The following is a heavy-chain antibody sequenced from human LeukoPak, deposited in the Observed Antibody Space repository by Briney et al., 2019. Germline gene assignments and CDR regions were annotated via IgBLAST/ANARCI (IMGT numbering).Heavy chain of an antibody. Sequence: GGSLRLSCAASGFTLSSYSMNWVRQAPGKGLEWVSSISSSSSYIYYADSVKGRFTISRDNAKNSLYLQMNSLRAEDTAVYYCAREVVSGGMDVWGQGTTVTVSS. D-gene: IGHD2-15*01. CDR1: GFTLSSYS. V-gene: IGHV3-21*01. CDR3: AREVVSGGMDV. CDR2: ISSSSSYI. J-gene: IGHJ6*02.